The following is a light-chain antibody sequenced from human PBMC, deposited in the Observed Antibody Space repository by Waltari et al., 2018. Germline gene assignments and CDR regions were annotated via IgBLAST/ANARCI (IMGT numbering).Light chain of an antibody. J-gene: IGKJ1*01. CDR2: WAS. CDR3: QQHYSSPPT. V-gene: IGKV4-1*01. CDR1: QSVLYNSNNKNH. Sequence: DIVMTQSPDSLPVSLGERATFDCKSSQSVLYNSNNKNHLAWYQQKPGQPPKLLIYWASTRESGVPDRFSGSGSGTDFTLTITSLQAEDVAVYYCQQHYSSPPTFGQGTKVEIK.